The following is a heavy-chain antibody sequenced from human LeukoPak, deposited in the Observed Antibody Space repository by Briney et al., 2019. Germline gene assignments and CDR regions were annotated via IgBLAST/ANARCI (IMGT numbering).Heavy chain of an antibody. V-gene: IGHV1-2*02. D-gene: IGHD3-22*01. J-gene: IGHJ4*02. Sequence: ASVKVSCKASGYTFTGYYMHWVRQAPGQGLEWMGWINPNSGGTNYAQRLQGRVTMTTDTSTSTAYMELRSLRSDDTAVYYCARVRYYYDSSGYYPSDYWGQGTLVTVSS. CDR3: ARVRYYYDSSGYYPSDY. CDR1: GYTFTGYY. CDR2: INPNSGGT.